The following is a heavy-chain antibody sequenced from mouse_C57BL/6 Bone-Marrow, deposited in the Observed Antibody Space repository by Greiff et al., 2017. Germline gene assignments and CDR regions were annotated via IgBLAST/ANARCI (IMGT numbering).Heavy chain of an antibody. CDR2: IDPNSGGT. CDR1: GYTFTSYW. J-gene: IGHJ4*01. CDR3: AIPLDDEGGYAMDY. Sequence: VQLQQPGAELVKPGASVKLSCKASGYTFTSYWMHWVKQRPGRGLEWIGRIDPNSGGTKYNEKFKSKATLTVDKPSSTAYMQLSSLTSEDSAVYDCAIPLDDEGGYAMDYWGQGTSVTVSS. D-gene: IGHD2-12*01. V-gene: IGHV1-72*01.